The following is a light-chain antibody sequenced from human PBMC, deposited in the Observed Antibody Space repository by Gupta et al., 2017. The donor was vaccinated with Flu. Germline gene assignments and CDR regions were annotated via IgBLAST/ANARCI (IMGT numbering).Light chain of an antibody. V-gene: IGKV1-39*01. CDR1: QSISNY. Sequence: DIQMTQSPSPLSASVGDTVTITCRASQSISNYLNWYQQKPGKAPKLLISAASNLQSGVPSRFSGSGSWTDFTLTITSLQPDDFATYHCRQNYNLPRTFGQGTRVEIK. CDR3: RQNYNLPRT. CDR2: AAS. J-gene: IGKJ1*01.